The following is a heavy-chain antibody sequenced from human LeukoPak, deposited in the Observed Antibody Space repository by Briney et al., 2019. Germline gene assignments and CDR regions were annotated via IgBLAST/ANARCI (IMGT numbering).Heavy chain of an antibody. CDR1: GFTFSSYA. Sequence: GGSLRLSCAASGFTFSSYAMSWVRQAPGKGLEWVSAISGSGGSTYYADSVKGRFTISRDNSKNTLYLQMNSLRAEDTAVYYCARVRGSSWYWDFDYWGQGTLVTVSS. J-gene: IGHJ4*02. D-gene: IGHD6-13*01. V-gene: IGHV3-23*01. CDR3: ARVRGSSWYWDFDY. CDR2: ISGSGGST.